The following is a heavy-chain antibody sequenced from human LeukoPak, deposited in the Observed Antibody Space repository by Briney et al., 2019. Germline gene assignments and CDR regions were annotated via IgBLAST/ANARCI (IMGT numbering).Heavy chain of an antibody. CDR2: ISSSGSTI. Sequence: PGGSLRLPCAASGFTFSSYEMNWVRQAPGKGLEWVSYISSSGSTIYYADSVKGRFTISRDNAKNSLYLQMNSLRAEDTAVYYCARGGVVAPPFDYWGQGTLVTVSS. J-gene: IGHJ4*02. CDR3: ARGGVVAPPFDY. V-gene: IGHV3-48*03. D-gene: IGHD2-15*01. CDR1: GFTFSSYE.